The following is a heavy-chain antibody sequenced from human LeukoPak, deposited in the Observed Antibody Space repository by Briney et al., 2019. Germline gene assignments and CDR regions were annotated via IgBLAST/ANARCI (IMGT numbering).Heavy chain of an antibody. CDR3: AGDGAAAAGLWYMDV. J-gene: IGHJ6*03. V-gene: IGHV4-30-2*01. D-gene: IGHD6-13*01. CDR2: IYHSGST. CDR1: GGSISSATYY. Sequence: PSETLSLTCTVSGGSISSATYYWSWIRQPPGRGLEWIGYIYHSGSTYYNPSLKSRITISVDRSKNQFSLKLSSVTAADTAVYYCAGDGAAAAGLWYMDVWGKGTTVTVSS.